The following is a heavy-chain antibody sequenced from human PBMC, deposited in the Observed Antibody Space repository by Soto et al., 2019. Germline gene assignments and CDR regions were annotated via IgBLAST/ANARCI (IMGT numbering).Heavy chain of an antibody. CDR1: GGTFSSYA. CDR3: ARGPYCSSTSCYTYRRVQPAPEYYYYGMDV. CDR2: IIPIFGTA. J-gene: IGHJ6*02. Sequence: SVKVSCKASGGTFSSYAISWVRQAPGQGLEWMGGIIPIFGTANYAQKFQGRVTITADKSTSTAYMELSSLSSEDTAVYYCARGPYCSSTSCYTYRRVQPAPEYYYYGMDVWGRRTTVTVSS. V-gene: IGHV1-69*06. D-gene: IGHD2-2*02.